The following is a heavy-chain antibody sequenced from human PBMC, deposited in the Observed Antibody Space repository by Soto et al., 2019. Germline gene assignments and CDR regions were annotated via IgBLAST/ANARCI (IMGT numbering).Heavy chain of an antibody. CDR1: GFTLGAYV. V-gene: IGHV3-30*18. CDR3: AKSVPDPACRGGGCHRTFDY. Sequence: XGSLRLSCAASGFTLGAYVMHWVRQAPGKGLEWVAAISADARDLFYAASVEGRFTISRDNSKNTLFLQMNSLRSEDMSVYSCAKSVPDPACRGGGCHRTFDYWGQGTLVTVSS. CDR2: ISADARDL. J-gene: IGHJ4*02. D-gene: IGHD2-15*01.